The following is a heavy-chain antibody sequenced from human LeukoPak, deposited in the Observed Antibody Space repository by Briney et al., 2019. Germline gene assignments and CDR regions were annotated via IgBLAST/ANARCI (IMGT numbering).Heavy chain of an antibody. Sequence: SETLSLTCAVYGGSFSGYYWSWIRQPPGKGLEWIGEINHSGSTNYNPSLKSRVTISVDTSKNQFSLKLSSVTAADTAVYYCARSDTFGGVIAFDAFDIWGQGTMVTVSS. CDR3: ARSDTFGGVIAFDAFDI. CDR1: GGSFSGYY. D-gene: IGHD3-16*02. J-gene: IGHJ3*02. CDR2: INHSGST. V-gene: IGHV4-34*01.